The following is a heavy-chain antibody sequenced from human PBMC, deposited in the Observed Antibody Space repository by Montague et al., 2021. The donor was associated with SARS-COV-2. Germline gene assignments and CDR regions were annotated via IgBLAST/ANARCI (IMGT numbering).Heavy chain of an antibody. V-gene: IGHV4-61*01. CDR3: VRDSWYCSRGACPGNFDS. J-gene: IGHJ4*02. D-gene: IGHD2-2*01. CDR1: GGSFSSSTGY. Sequence: SETLSLTCTVSGGSFSSSTGYWVWIRPPPGKGLEWIVYIHYSGTTSYKSSLKSRVSLSLDTSKNQFSLNLTSVTAADTAVYHCVRDSWYCSRGACPGNFDSWGQGTMVTVSS. CDR2: IHYSGTT.